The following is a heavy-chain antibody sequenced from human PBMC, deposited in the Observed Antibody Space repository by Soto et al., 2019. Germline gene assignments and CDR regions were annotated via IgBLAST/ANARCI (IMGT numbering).Heavy chain of an antibody. CDR2: ISYDGSNI. V-gene: IGHV3-30-3*01. J-gene: IGHJ5*02. CDR3: ARDGAAAQGGWFDP. CDR1: GFTFSTYA. Sequence: QVQLVESGGGVVQPGRSLRLSCAASGFTFSTYAFHWVRQAPGKGLEWVAVISYDGSNIYYADSVRGRFTISRDNSKKTLNLQMNSLRAEDTAVYYCARDGAAAQGGWFDPWGQGTLVTVSS. D-gene: IGHD6-13*01.